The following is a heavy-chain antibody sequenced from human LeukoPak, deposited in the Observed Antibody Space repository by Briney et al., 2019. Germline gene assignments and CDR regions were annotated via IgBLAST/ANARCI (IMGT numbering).Heavy chain of an antibody. CDR1: GGSFSGYC. D-gene: IGHD2-8*01. CDR2: INHSGST. Sequence: SETLSLTCAVYGGSFSGYCWSWIRQPPGKGLEWIGEINHSGSTNYNPSLKSRVTISVDTSKNQFSLKLSSVTAADTAVYYCARNGIDPYYFDYWGQGTLVTVSP. V-gene: IGHV4-34*01. J-gene: IGHJ4*02. CDR3: ARNGIDPYYFDY.